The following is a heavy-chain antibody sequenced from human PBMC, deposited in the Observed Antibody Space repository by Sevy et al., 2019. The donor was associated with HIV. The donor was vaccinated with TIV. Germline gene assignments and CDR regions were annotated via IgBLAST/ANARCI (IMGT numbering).Heavy chain of an antibody. D-gene: IGHD4-17*01. CDR1: GGSISSGGYH. Sequence: SETLSLTCTVSGGSISSGGYHWSWIRQHPGKGLEWIGYIYYSGSTYYNPSLKSRVTISVDTSKNQFSLKLGSVTAADTAVYYCARVLGPDYGDPVFFYFDYWGQGTLVTVSS. CDR2: IYYSGST. V-gene: IGHV4-31*03. J-gene: IGHJ4*02. CDR3: ARVLGPDYGDPVFFYFDY.